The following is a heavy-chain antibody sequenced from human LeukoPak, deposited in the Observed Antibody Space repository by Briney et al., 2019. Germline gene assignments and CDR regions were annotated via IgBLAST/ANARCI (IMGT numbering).Heavy chain of an antibody. CDR3: ARTQAENYYGSGSYDVDFDY. J-gene: IGHJ4*02. V-gene: IGHV3-21*01. CDR1: GFTFSSYS. CDR2: ISSSSSYI. Sequence: PGGSLRLSCAASGFTFSSYSMNWVRQAPGKGLEWVSSISSSSSYIYYADSVKGRFTISRDNAKNSLYLQMNSLRAEDTAVYYCARTQAENYYGSGSYDVDFDYWGQGTLVTVSS. D-gene: IGHD3-10*01.